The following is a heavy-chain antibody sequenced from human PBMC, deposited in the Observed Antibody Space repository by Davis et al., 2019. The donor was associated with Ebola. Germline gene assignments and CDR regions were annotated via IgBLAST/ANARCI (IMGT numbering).Heavy chain of an antibody. CDR1: EIPFDNYW. V-gene: IGHV3-7*03. D-gene: IGHD2-2*01. CDR2: INQDDSDK. J-gene: IGHJ6*03. CDR3: ARVLSGTSYNFMDV. Sequence: GESLKISCVTSEIPFDNYWMNWVRQAPGKGLEWVANINQDDSDKYYVDSVKGRFTISRDNAKNSLCLQMNSLRAEDTAVYYCARVLSGTSYNFMDVWGKGTTVTVSS.